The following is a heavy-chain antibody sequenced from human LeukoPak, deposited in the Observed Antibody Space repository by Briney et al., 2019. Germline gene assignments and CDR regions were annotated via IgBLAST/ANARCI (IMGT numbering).Heavy chain of an antibody. D-gene: IGHD4-17*01. V-gene: IGHV3-23*01. CDR1: GFTFNKYA. J-gene: IGHJ4*02. CDR3: AKNFLGDYGNYFDY. CDR2: ISGSGGST. Sequence: GSLRLSCAASGFTFNKYAMSWVRQAPGKGLEWVSAISGSGGSTYYADSVKGRFTISGDNSKNTLYLQMNSLRAEDTAVYYCAKNFLGDYGNYFDYWGQGTLVTVSS.